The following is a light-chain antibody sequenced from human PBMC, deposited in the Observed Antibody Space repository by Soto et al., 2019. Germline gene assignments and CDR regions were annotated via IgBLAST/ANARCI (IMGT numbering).Light chain of an antibody. CDR3: SSYTSSSTYV. CDR1: SSDVGGYNY. J-gene: IGLJ1*01. Sequence: QSALTQPASVSASPGQSITISCTGTSSDVGGYNYVSWYQQHPGKAPKLMIYDVSNRPPGVSNRFSGSKSGNTASLTISGLQAEDEADYYCSSYTSSSTYVFGTGTKVTVL. CDR2: DVS. V-gene: IGLV2-14*01.